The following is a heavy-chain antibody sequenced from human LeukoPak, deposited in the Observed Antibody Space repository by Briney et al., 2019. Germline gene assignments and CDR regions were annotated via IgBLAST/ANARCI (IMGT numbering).Heavy chain of an antibody. Sequence: PGGSLRLSCAASKFTLSSYAMSGVRQAPGKGLEWVSAISGGGGSTYYADSVKGRFTISRDNSKNTLYLQMNSLRAEDTAVYYCAKAVEPIDYWGQGTLVTVSS. CDR3: AKAVEPIDY. CDR2: ISGGGGST. D-gene: IGHD1-26*01. V-gene: IGHV3-23*01. CDR1: KFTLSSYA. J-gene: IGHJ4*02.